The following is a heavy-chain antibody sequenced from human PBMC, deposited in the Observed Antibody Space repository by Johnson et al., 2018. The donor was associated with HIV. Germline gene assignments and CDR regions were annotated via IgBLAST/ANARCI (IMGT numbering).Heavy chain of an antibody. J-gene: IGHJ3*02. CDR1: GFTFSSYG. Sequence: VQLVESGGGVVQPGRSLRLSCAASGFTFSSYGMHWVRQAPGKGLEWVAVIWYDGSNKYYADSVKGRFTISRDNSKNTLYLQMNSLRAEDTAVYYCARSSILVTDALDIWGLGTMVTVSS. CDR3: ARSSILVTDALDI. V-gene: IGHV3-33*01. D-gene: IGHD2-8*02. CDR2: IWYDGSNK.